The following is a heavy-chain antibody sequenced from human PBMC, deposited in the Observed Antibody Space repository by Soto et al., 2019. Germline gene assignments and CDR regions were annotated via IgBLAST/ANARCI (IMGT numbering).Heavy chain of an antibody. CDR1: GYTFTRSG. CDR2: ISTYNGDT. CDR3: ARGIRRYYYYYYGMDV. Sequence: ASVKVSCKASGYTFTRSGISWVRQAPGQGLEWMGWISTYNGDTNYAQTFQGRVTMTTDTSTSTAYMELRSLRSDDTAVYYCARGIRRYYYYYYGMDVWGQGTTVTVSS. V-gene: IGHV1-18*01. J-gene: IGHJ6*02.